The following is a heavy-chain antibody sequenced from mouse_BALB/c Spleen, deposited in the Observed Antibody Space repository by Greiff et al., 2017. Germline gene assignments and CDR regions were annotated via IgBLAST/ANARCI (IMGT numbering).Heavy chain of an antibody. CDR3: ASGYDGAWFAD. Sequence: QVQLKESGPGLVAPSQSLSITCTVSGFSLTSYGVHWVRQPPGKGLEWLGVIWAGGSTNYNSALMSRLSISKDNSKSQVFLKMNRLQTDDTAMYYCASGYDGAWFADWGQGTLVTVSA. J-gene: IGHJ3*01. CDR2: IWAGGST. D-gene: IGHD2-2*01. V-gene: IGHV2-9*02. CDR1: GFSLTSYG.